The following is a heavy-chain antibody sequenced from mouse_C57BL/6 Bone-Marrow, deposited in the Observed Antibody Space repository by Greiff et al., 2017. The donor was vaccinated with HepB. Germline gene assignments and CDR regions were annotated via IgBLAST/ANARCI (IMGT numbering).Heavy chain of an antibody. J-gene: IGHJ4*01. CDR3: ARIDYDGYAMDY. CDR1: GFTFSDYG. D-gene: IGHD2-4*01. CDR2: ISNLAYSI. Sequence: EVLLVESGGGLVQPGGSLKLSCAASGFTFSDYGMAWVRQAPRKGPEWVAFISNLAYSIYYADTVTGRFTISRENAKNTLYLQMSRLKSEDTAMYYCARIDYDGYAMDYWGQGTSVTVSS. V-gene: IGHV5-15*04.